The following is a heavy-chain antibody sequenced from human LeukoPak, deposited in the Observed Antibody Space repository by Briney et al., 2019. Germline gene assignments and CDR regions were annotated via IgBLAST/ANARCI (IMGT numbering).Heavy chain of an antibody. CDR3: ARAGAFFYYMDV. J-gene: IGHJ6*04. V-gene: IGHV4-38-2*01. D-gene: IGHD2/OR15-2a*01. Sequence: PSETLSLTCVVSGYSISSGYYWGWIRQPPGKGLEWIGSIYPSGSTYYSPSLKSRLTISVDTSKNQFSLKLSSVTAADTAVYYCARAGAFFYYMDVWGKGTTVTVSS. CDR1: GYSISSGYY. CDR2: IYPSGST.